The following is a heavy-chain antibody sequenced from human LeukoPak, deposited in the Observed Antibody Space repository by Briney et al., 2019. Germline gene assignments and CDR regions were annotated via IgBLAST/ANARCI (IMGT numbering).Heavy chain of an antibody. J-gene: IGHJ4*02. CDR1: GFTFSSYG. CDR2: ISGSGGST. D-gene: IGHD3-10*01. V-gene: IGHV3-23*01. CDR3: VRHRSASDY. Sequence: PGGSLRLSCAASGFTFSSYGMSWVRQAPGKGLEWVSAISGSGGSTYYADSLKGRITISRDNAKNSLYLQMNSLRAEDTAVYYCVRHRSASDYWGQGALVTVSS.